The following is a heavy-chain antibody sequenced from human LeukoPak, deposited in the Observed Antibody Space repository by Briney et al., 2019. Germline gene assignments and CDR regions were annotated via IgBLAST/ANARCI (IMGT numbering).Heavy chain of an antibody. V-gene: IGHV1-69*05. D-gene: IGHD2-21*02. CDR3: ARVAPAGGLLFVDDANWFDP. Sequence: ASVKVSCKASGGTFSSYAISWVRQAPGQGLEWMGWIIPIFGTANYAQKFQGRVTITTDESTGTAYMELSSLRSEDTAVYYCARVAPAGGLLFVDDANWFDPWGQGTLVTVSS. CDR2: IIPIFGTA. CDR1: GGTFSSYA. J-gene: IGHJ5*02.